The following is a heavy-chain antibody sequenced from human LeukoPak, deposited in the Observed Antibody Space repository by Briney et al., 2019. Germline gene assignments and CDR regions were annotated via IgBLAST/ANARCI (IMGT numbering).Heavy chain of an antibody. D-gene: IGHD3-10*01. Sequence: ASVKVSCKASGYTFTGYYMHWVRQAPGQGLEWMGWINPNRGGTNYAQKFQGRVTFTRDTSISTAYIELSSLRSDDTAVYYCARGTGSEITSYYYYGMDVWGQGTTVIVSS. V-gene: IGHV1-2*02. J-gene: IGHJ6*02. CDR1: GYTFTGYY. CDR2: INPNRGGT. CDR3: ARGTGSEITSYYYYGMDV.